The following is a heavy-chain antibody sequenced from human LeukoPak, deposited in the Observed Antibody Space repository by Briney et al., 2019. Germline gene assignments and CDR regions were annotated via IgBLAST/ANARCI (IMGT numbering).Heavy chain of an antibody. V-gene: IGHV3-30*02. Sequence: GGSLRLSCAASGFTFSSYGMHWVRQAPGKGLEWVAFIRYDGSNKYYADSVKGRFTISRDNSKNTLYLQMNSLRAEDTAVYYCAKGRRVNSPYYYYYMDVWGKGITVTISS. J-gene: IGHJ6*03. CDR3: AKGRRVNSPYYYYYMDV. D-gene: IGHD2-21*01. CDR1: GFTFSSYG. CDR2: IRYDGSNK.